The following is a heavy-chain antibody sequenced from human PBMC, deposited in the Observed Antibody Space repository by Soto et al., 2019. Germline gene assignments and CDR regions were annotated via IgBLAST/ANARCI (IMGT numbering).Heavy chain of an antibody. CDR3: VRDQLILPADDFYYGVDV. CDR1: GFSFNMYW. V-gene: IGHV3-7*03. Sequence: EVQLVESGGGSVQPGGSLRLSCVASGFSFNMYWWSWIRQAPGKGLEGVARIKQDGGEKYYVDSVKGRFTVSRDNAKNSLHLQLHSVSADDAGIYYCVRDQLILPADDFYYGVDVWGQGTTVTVSS. J-gene: IGHJ6*02. CDR2: IKQDGGEK.